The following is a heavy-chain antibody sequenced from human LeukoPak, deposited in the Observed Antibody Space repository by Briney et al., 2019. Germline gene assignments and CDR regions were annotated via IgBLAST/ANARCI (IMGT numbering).Heavy chain of an antibody. D-gene: IGHD6-6*01. CDR1: GFTSDDYG. CDR3: ARVPYSSSLGPKYYFDY. J-gene: IGHJ4*02. CDR2: INTTGGST. Sequence: GGSLRLSCAASGFTSDDYGMSWVRQAPGKGLEWVSGINTTGGSTGYADSVKGRFTISRDNARNSLYLQMNSLRAEDTALYYCARVPYSSSLGPKYYFDYWGQGTLVTVSS. V-gene: IGHV3-20*04.